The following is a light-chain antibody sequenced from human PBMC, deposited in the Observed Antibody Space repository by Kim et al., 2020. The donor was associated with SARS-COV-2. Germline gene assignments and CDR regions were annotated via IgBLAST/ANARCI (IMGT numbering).Light chain of an antibody. Sequence: EVVMTQSPATLSVSPGERATLSCRASQSVSSNLAWYQQKPGQAPRLLIYGASTRATGIPARFSGSGSGTEFTLTISSLQSEDLALYYCQQYNSWPFTFGQGTKLEI. J-gene: IGKJ2*01. CDR2: GAS. CDR3: QQYNSWPFT. CDR1: QSVSSN. V-gene: IGKV3-15*01.